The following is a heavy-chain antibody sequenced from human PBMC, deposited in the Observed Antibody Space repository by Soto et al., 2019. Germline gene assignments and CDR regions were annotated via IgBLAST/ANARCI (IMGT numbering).Heavy chain of an antibody. Sequence: QVRLVQSGTEVKKPGASMKLSCKASGYSFTSYAIHWVRRAPGQRLEWMGWIVAGNGDTEYSPKFQDRVTITRDTSASTTYIQLTSLGSEDTAVYYCARNVPHTGYYNHWGPGTLVTVSS. J-gene: IGHJ5*02. V-gene: IGHV1-3*01. CDR2: IVAGNGDT. CDR3: ARNVPHTGYYNH. CDR1: GYSFTSYA. D-gene: IGHD3-9*01.